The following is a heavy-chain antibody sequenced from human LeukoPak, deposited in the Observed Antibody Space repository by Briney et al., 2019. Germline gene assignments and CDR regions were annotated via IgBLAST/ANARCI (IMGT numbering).Heavy chain of an antibody. J-gene: IGHJ3*02. Sequence: GGSLRLSCAASGFTFSSYSMNWVRQAPGKGPEWVSSISSSSSYIYYADSLKGRFTISRDNAKRSLFLQMNSLRAEDTAVYFCARALGSSAYYYLKVDAFDIWGQGTMVTVPS. D-gene: IGHD3-22*01. CDR2: ISSSSSYI. V-gene: IGHV3-21*01. CDR3: ARALGSSAYYYLKVDAFDI. CDR1: GFTFSSYS.